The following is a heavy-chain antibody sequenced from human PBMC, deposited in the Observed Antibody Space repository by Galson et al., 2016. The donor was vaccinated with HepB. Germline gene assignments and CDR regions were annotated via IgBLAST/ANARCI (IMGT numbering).Heavy chain of an antibody. CDR1: GFTFSNYV. J-gene: IGHJ4*02. CDR2: ISYDGSNK. Sequence: SLRPSCAASGFTFSNYVIHWVRQAPGKGLEWVAFISYDGSNKNYADSVKGRFTISRDNSKNTLYLQMNSLRPEDTAVYYCASDAVGAAQLGSWGQGTLVTVSS. D-gene: IGHD1-26*01. V-gene: IGHV3-30*04. CDR3: ASDAVGAAQLGS.